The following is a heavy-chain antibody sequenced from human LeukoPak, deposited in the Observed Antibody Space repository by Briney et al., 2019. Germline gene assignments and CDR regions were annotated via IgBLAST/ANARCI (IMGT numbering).Heavy chain of an antibody. J-gene: IGHJ3*02. CDR3: VWSRGCIHGVCYVGSDAFDI. V-gene: IGHV1-18*01. CDR2: ISAYNGNT. Sequence: ASVKVSCKTSGYTFTNYDINWVRQAPGQGLEWMGWISAYNGNTNSAQKLQGRVTMTTDTSTSTAYMVLRSLRSDDTAIYYCVWSRGCIHGVCYVGSDAFDIWGQGTMVTVSS. D-gene: IGHD2-8*01. CDR1: GYTFTNYD.